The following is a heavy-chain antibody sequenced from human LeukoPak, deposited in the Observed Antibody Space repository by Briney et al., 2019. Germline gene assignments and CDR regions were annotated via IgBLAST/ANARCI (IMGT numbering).Heavy chain of an antibody. CDR2: ITSSGYT. CDR3: ARDFGYSTAGDHYYGMDV. CDR1: GGSISSYY. J-gene: IGHJ6*02. Sequence: SETLSLTCTVSGGSISSYYWSWIRQSPGKGLEWIGYITSSGYTNYNPSLRSRVTISLDTSKMQFSLRLSSVTAADTAVYFCARDFGYSTAGDHYYGMDVWGQGTTVSVSS. D-gene: IGHD5-12*01. V-gene: IGHV4-59*01.